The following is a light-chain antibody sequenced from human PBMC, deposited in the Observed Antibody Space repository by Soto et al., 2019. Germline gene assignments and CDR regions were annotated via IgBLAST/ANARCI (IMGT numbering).Light chain of an antibody. CDR2: AAS. CDR3: LQDYTYPWT. J-gene: IGKJ1*01. V-gene: IGKV1-6*02. CDR1: QDIGNE. Sequence: IQMTQSPSSLSASVRDRVTITCRASQDIGNELGWYQQKPGKAPNLLIYAASSLRSGVPSRFSGSGSGTHFTLTINSLQAEDSSTYFCLQDYTYPWTFGQGTKVEIK.